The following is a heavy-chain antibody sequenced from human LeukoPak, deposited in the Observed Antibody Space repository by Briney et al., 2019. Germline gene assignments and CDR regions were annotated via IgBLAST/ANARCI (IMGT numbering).Heavy chain of an antibody. Sequence: MTSETLSLTCTVSGGSISSYYWSWIWQPAGKGLEWIGRIYTSGSTNYNPSLKSRVTMSVDTSKNQFSLKLSSVTAADTAVYYCARCRPRYSSDHYYYYMDVWGKGTTVTVSS. CDR1: GGSISSYY. D-gene: IGHD6-25*01. CDR3: ARCRPRYSSDHYYYYMDV. J-gene: IGHJ6*03. CDR2: IYTSGST. V-gene: IGHV4-4*07.